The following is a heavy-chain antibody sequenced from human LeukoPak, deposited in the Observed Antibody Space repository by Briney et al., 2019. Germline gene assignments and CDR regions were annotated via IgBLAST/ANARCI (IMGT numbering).Heavy chain of an antibody. D-gene: IGHD3-16*01. V-gene: IGHV4-30-4*08. J-gene: IGHJ4*02. CDR2: IYYSGSS. CDR3: ARQNDPYYFDY. Sequence: TSQTLSLTCTVSGGSISSGDYYWSWIRQPPGKGLEWIGYIYYSGSSFYNPSLKSRLTISVDTSKNHFSLNLSSVTAADTAVYYCARQNDPYYFDYWGQGTLATVPS. CDR1: GGSISSGDYY.